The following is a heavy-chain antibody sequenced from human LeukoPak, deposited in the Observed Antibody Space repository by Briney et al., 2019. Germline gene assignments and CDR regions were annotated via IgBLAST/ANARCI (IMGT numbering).Heavy chain of an antibody. CDR2: ISGSGGST. J-gene: IGHJ2*01. V-gene: IGHV3-23*01. CDR1: GFTFTTYA. D-gene: IGHD3-22*01. Sequence: PGGSLRLSCAASGFTFTTYAMSWVRQAPEEGLQWVSAISGSGGSTYSADSVKGRFTISRDNSRNTLSLQMNSLRAEDTAIYYCARIIVVAGRYFDLWGRGTLVTVSS. CDR3: ARIIVVAGRYFDL.